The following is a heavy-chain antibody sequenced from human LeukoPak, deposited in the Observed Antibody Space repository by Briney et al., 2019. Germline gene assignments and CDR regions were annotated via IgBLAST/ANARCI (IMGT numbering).Heavy chain of an antibody. CDR2: ITSSGAAT. CDR1: GFTFSSYA. J-gene: IGHJ4*02. D-gene: IGHD3-22*01. V-gene: IGHV3-23*01. CDR3: AKDRPNYYGSKGHYYKMNGDC. Sequence: PGGSLRLSCAASGFTFSSYAMSWVRQAPGKWLEWVSSITSSGAATYYADSVKGRFTISRDNSDNTLYLQMNSLRAEDTAVYYCAKDRPNYYGSKGHYYKMNGDCWGQGTLVTVSS.